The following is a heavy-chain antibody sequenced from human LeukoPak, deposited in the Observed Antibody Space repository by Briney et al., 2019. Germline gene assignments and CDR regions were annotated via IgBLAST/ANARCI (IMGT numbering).Heavy chain of an antibody. V-gene: IGHV4-34*01. Sequence: SETLSLTCAVYGGSFSGYYWSWTRPPPREGLEYIGYIYHSAGSYYNPSLKSRLNMSIDTSSNQFSRKLTSVTAADTAVYHWARGLRYSQSYVAEYWGLGTLVTGSS. CDR2: IYHSAGS. CDR3: ARGLRYSQSYVAEY. D-gene: IGHD5-12*01. CDR1: GGSFSGYY. J-gene: IGHJ4*02.